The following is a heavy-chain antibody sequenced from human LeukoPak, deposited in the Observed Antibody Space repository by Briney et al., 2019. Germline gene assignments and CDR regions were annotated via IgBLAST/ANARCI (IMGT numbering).Heavy chain of an antibody. Sequence: GGSLRLSCAASGFTFSSYSMNWVRQAPGKGLEWVSSISSSSSYIYYADSVKCRFTISRDNAKNSLYLQMNSLRAEDTAVYYCARVGFLEWLPDYYYYGMDVWGQGTTVTVSS. CDR3: ARVGFLEWLPDYYYYGMDV. J-gene: IGHJ6*02. CDR1: GFTFSSYS. V-gene: IGHV3-21*01. CDR2: ISSSSSYI. D-gene: IGHD3-3*01.